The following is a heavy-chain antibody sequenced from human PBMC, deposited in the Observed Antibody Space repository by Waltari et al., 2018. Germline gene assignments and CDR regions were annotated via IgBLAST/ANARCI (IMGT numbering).Heavy chain of an antibody. J-gene: IGHJ4*02. CDR2: IYSGGST. Sequence: EVQLVESGGGLVQPGGSLSLSCAAYVFTVSSNYMSWVRQAPGKGLEWVSVIYSGGSTYYADSVKGRFTISRDNSKNTLYLQMNSLRAEDTAVYYCARGYSSGWTGYWGQGTLVTVSS. CDR1: VFTVSSNY. D-gene: IGHD6-19*01. CDR3: ARGYSSGWTGY. V-gene: IGHV3-66*02.